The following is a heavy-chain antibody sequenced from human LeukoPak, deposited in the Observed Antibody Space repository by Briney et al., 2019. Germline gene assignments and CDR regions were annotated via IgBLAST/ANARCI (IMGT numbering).Heavy chain of an antibody. V-gene: IGHV3-7*03. CDR3: AKRGSYSSSFTSTFDY. Sequence: GRTLRLSCAASGFTFSSYWMSWVRQAPGKGLEWVANIKQDGSEKYYVDSVKGRFTISRDNAKNSLYLQMNSLRAEDTAVYYCAKRGSYSSSFTSTFDYWGQGTLVTVSS. CDR2: IKQDGSEK. CDR1: GFTFSSYW. J-gene: IGHJ4*02. D-gene: IGHD6-6*01.